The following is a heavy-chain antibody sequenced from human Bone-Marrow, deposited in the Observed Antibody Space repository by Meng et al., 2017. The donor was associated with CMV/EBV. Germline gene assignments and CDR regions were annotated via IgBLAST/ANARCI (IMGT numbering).Heavy chain of an antibody. CDR3: AKSYGDYVDYFDY. Sequence: GESLKISCAASGFTFSSYAMHWVRQAPGKGLEWVAVISYDGSNKYYADSVKGRFTISRDSSKNTLYLQMNSLRAEDTAVYYCAKSYGDYVDYFDYWGQGTLVTVSS. J-gene: IGHJ4*02. D-gene: IGHD4-17*01. CDR2: ISYDGSNK. V-gene: IGHV3-30-3*02. CDR1: GFTFSSYA.